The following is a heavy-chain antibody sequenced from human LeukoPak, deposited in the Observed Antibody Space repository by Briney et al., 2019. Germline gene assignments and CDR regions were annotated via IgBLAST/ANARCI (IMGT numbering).Heavy chain of an antibody. V-gene: IGHV6-1*01. J-gene: IGHJ3*02. CDR3: ASEKLRVAFDI. CDR1: GDSVSSNSAA. CDR2: TYYRSKWYT. D-gene: IGHD4-23*01. Sequence: SQILSLTCAISGDSVSSNSAAWNWITQSPSRGLEWLGRTYYRSKWYTEYVVSVQSRITINPDTSKNHFSLQLNSVTPEDTAVYYCASEKLRVAFDIWGQGTMVTVSS.